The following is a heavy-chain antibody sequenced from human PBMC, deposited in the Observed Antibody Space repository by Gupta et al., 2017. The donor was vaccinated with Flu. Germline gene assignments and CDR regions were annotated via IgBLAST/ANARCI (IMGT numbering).Heavy chain of an antibody. V-gene: IGHV3-53*01. CDR3: ARVYGDYSNF. Sequence: MTWVRQAPGKGLECVSVIDSASNTYYSDSVRGRFTISRDNSKNTLYLQMNSLRAEDTAIYYCARVYGDYSNFWGQGTLVTVSS. D-gene: IGHD4-17*01. J-gene: IGHJ4*02. CDR2: IDSASNT.